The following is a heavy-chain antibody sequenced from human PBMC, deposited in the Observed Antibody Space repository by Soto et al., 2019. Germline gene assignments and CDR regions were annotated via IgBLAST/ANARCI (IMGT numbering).Heavy chain of an antibody. D-gene: IGHD6-19*01. CDR3: SRSRAGDIDD. CDR2: IYYSGST. Sequence: SETLSLTCTVSGDSFSSYYWSWIRQPPGKGLEWIGYIYYSGSTNYNPSLKSRVTISVDTSKNQFSLKLSSVTAADTAVYYCSRSRAGDIDDWGQGTLVTVSS. V-gene: IGHV4-59*08. CDR1: GDSFSSYY. J-gene: IGHJ4*02.